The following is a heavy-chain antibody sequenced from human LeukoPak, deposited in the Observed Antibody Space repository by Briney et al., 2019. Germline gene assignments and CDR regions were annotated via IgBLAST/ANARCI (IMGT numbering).Heavy chain of an antibody. V-gene: IGHV3-23*01. CDR2: ISGSGGST. D-gene: IGHD5-18*01. J-gene: IGHJ4*02. Sequence: GGSLRLSCAASGFTFSSYAMSWVRQAPGKGLEWVSAISGSGGSTYYADSVKGRFTISRDNSKNTLYLQMNSLRAEDTAVYYCAKDAQRGYSYGYPVVYWGQGTLVTVSS. CDR1: GFTFSSYA. CDR3: AKDAQRGYSYGYPVVY.